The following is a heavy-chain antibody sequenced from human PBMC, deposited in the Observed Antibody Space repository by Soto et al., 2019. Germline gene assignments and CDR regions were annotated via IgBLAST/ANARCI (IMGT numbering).Heavy chain of an antibody. Sequence: PSETLSLTCTVSGGSIRNYFWSWIRQSPGKGLEWIAYINYSGTTSYNPSLKSRVTISIDTSQNQFSLKLSSVTATDTAVYYCARHQRPDSAYYPFEYWGQGDRVT. CDR2: INYSGTT. CDR1: GGSIRNYF. V-gene: IGHV4-59*08. J-gene: IGHJ4*02. CDR3: ARHQRPDSAYYPFEY. D-gene: IGHD3-22*01.